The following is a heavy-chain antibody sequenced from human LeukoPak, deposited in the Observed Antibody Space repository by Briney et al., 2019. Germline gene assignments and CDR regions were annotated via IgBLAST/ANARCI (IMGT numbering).Heavy chain of an antibody. CDR1: GGSVSSGSYY. V-gene: IGHV4-61*01. Sequence: SETLSLTCTVSGGSVSSGSYYWSWIRQPPGRGLEWIGDIYYSGSTIYNPSLKSRVTISVDTSKNQFSLNLRSVTAADTAVYYCARLDYATFDCWGPGTLVTVSS. CDR2: IYYSGST. J-gene: IGHJ4*02. D-gene: IGHD3-16*01. CDR3: ARLDYATFDC.